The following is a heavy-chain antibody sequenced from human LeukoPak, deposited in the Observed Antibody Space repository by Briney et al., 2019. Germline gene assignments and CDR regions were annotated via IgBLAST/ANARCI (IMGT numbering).Heavy chain of an antibody. Sequence: SETLSLTCTVSGGSISSGDYYWSWIRQPPGKGLEWIGYIYYSGSTYYNPSLKSRDTISVDTSKNQFSLKLSSVTAADTAVYYCARERNTIFGVVPDYWGQGTLVTVSS. CDR1: GGSISSGDYY. CDR3: ARERNTIFGVVPDY. D-gene: IGHD3-3*01. CDR2: IYYSGST. J-gene: IGHJ4*02. V-gene: IGHV4-30-4*01.